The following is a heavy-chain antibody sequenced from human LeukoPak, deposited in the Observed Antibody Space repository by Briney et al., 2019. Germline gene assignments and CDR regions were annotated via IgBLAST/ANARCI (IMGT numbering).Heavy chain of an antibody. CDR1: GGTLSSYA. Sequence: ASVKVSCKASGGTLSSYAINWVRQAPGQGLEWMGGKIPIVGTPKYAQKFQGRVTITTDESTSLAYMELSSLTYEGTAVYYCALGWPSAVPAAIALDYWGQGTLVSVSS. D-gene: IGHD2-2*01. CDR3: ALGWPSAVPAAIALDY. V-gene: IGHV1-69*05. J-gene: IGHJ4*02. CDR2: KIPIVGTP.